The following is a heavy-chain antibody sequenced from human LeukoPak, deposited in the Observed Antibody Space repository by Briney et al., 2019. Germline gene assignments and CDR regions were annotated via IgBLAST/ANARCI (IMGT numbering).Heavy chain of an antibody. CDR2: IYSGGST. Sequence: GGSLRLSYAASGFTFSSYAMSWVRQAPGKGLEWVSVIYSGGSTYYADSVKGRFTISRDNSKNTLYLQMNSLRAEDTAVYYCARGYSYVLYWGQGTLVTVSS. J-gene: IGHJ4*02. D-gene: IGHD5-18*01. CDR1: GFTFSSYA. V-gene: IGHV3-53*01. CDR3: ARGYSYVLY.